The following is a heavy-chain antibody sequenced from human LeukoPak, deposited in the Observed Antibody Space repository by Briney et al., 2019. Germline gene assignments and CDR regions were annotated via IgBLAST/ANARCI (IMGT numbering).Heavy chain of an antibody. V-gene: IGHV3-23*01. Sequence: GGSLRLSCAASGFTFSSYAMSWVRQAPGKGLEWVSGISSTGGSTYYADSVKGRFTISRDNSKNTLYLQMNSLTAEDTAVYYCARGYSSLHPWGQGTLVTVSS. CDR1: GFTFSSYA. D-gene: IGHD6-19*01. CDR3: ARGYSSLHP. J-gene: IGHJ5*02. CDR2: ISSTGGST.